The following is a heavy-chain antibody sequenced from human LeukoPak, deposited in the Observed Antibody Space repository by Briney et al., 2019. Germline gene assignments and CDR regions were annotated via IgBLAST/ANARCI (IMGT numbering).Heavy chain of an antibody. D-gene: IGHD3-10*01. CDR2: ISASGATT. V-gene: IGHV3-23*01. CDR3: AKRGEMQLVPGFDY. Sequence: GGSLRLSCAASGFSVSTNYMSWVRQAPGKGLEWVSAISASGATTYYADSVKGRFTISRDNSKNTLDLQMNSLRAEDTAIYYCAKRGEMQLVPGFDYWGQGALVTVSS. CDR1: GFSVSTNY. J-gene: IGHJ4*02.